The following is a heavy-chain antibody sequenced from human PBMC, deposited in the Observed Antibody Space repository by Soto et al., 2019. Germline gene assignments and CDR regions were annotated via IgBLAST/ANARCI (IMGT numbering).Heavy chain of an antibody. CDR2: IKQDGSEK. D-gene: IGHD1-26*01. J-gene: IGHJ6*02. CDR1: GFTFSSYW. CDR3: ARDASGSYKRERLDYYGMDV. Sequence: AGSLRLSCAASGFTFSSYWMSWVRPAPGKGLEWVANIKQDGSEKYYVDSVKGRFTISRDNAKNSLYLQMNSLRAEDTAVYYCARDASGSYKRERLDYYGMDVWGQGTTVTVSS. V-gene: IGHV3-7*03.